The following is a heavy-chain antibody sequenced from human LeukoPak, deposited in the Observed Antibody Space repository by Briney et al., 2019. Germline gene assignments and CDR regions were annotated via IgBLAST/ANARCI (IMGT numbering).Heavy chain of an antibody. D-gene: IGHD5-12*01. CDR2: IYYSGST. V-gene: IGHV4-31*03. J-gene: IGHJ4*02. CDR3: ARVDRASDIVAHLDC. Sequence: PSETLTLTCTVSGGSISSGGYYWSWIRQHPGKGLEWIGYIYYSGSTYYNPSLKSRVTISVDTSKNQFSLKLSSVTAADTAVYYCARVDRASDIVAHLDCWGQGTLVAVSS. CDR1: GGSISSGGYY.